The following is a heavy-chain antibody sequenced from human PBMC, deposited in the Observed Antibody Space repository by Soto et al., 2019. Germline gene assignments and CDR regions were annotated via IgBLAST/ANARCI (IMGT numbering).Heavy chain of an antibody. J-gene: IGHJ4*02. CDR2: INPNNGVT. CDR3: ARAAVGGKYYYFDY. D-gene: IGHD2-15*01. CDR1: GYTFTGYY. V-gene: IGHV1-2*07. Sequence: QVQLVQSGAEVKKPGASVEVSCKASGYTFTGYYMHWVRQAPGQGLEWMGWINPNNGVTKYAHKFQRRVIITRATSISTAFMVLSRLTSDDTAVYHCARAAVGGKYYYFDYWGQGPLVTVSS.